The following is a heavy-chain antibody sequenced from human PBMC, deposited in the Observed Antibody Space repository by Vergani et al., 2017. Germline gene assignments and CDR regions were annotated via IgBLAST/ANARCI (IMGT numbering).Heavy chain of an antibody. CDR3: AREIRIAVAGRGEIFDY. Sequence: QVQLVESGGGVVQPGRSLRLSCAASGFTFSSYAMHWVRQAPGKGLEWVAVISYDGSNKYYADSVKGRFTISRDNSKNTLYLQMNSLRAEDTAVYYCAREIRIAVAGRGEIFDYWGQGTLVTVSS. D-gene: IGHD6-19*01. J-gene: IGHJ4*02. CDR2: ISYDGSNK. V-gene: IGHV3-30*04. CDR1: GFTFSSYA.